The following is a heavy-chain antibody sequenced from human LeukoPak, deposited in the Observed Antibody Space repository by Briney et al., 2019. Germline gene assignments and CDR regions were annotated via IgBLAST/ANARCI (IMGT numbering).Heavy chain of an antibody. CDR1: GFTLNSYL. CDR2: IKKDGSEE. D-gene: IGHD1-14*01. J-gene: IGHJ3*01. Sequence: GGSLRLSCAASGFTLNSYLMSWVRQAPGRGLQWVANIKKDGSEENYLDSVKGRFTVSRDNAKNSLYLQMNSLRGEDTAVYYCARSNPNRNALDLWGQGTMVTISS. V-gene: IGHV3-7*01. CDR3: ARSNPNRNALDL.